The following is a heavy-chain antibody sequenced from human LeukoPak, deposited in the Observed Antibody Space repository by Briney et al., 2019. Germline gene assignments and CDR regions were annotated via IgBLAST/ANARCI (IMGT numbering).Heavy chain of an antibody. J-gene: IGHJ3*02. D-gene: IGHD2-15*01. V-gene: IGHV3-48*01. Sequence: GGCLRLSCAASEFTFSSYSMNWVRQAPGKGLEWVSYITNSGNSKSYADSVKGRFTISRDNTKNSLYLQMNGLRAEDTAVYYCAKDKDMALDIWGQGTMVTVSS. CDR2: ITNSGNSK. CDR1: EFTFSSYS. CDR3: AKDKDMALDI.